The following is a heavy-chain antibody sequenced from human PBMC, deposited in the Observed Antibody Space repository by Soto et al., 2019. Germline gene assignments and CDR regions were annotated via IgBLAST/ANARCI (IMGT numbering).Heavy chain of an antibody. J-gene: IGHJ4*02. Sequence: GGSLRLSCAASGFTFSSYGMHWVRQAPGKGLEWVAVIWYGGSNKYYADSVKGRFTISRDNSKNTLYLQMNSLRAEDTAVYYCASAHINYLSLDYSRQGTL. CDR1: GFTFSSYG. CDR3: ASAHINYLSLDY. D-gene: IGHD1-1*01. CDR2: IWYGGSNK. V-gene: IGHV3-33*01.